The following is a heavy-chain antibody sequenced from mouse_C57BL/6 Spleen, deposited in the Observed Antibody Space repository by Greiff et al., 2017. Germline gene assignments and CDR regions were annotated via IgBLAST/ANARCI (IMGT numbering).Heavy chain of an antibody. V-gene: IGHV5-16*01. CDR1: GFTFSDYY. D-gene: IGHD2-4*01. Sequence: EVKLMESEGGLVQPGSSMKLSCTASGFTFSDYYMAWVRQVPEKGLEWVANINYDGSSTYYLDSLKSRFIISRDNAKNILYLQMSSLKSEDTATYYCAREGGLRYYFDYWGQGTTHTVSS. J-gene: IGHJ2*01. CDR3: AREGGLRYYFDY. CDR2: INYDGSST.